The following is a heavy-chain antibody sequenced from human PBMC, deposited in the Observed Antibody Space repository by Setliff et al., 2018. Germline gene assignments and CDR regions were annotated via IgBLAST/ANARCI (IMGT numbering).Heavy chain of an antibody. J-gene: IGHJ6*02. V-gene: IGHV4-59*11. Sequence: SETLSLTCTVSGGSISSHYWSWIRQPPGKGLEWIGSIYYSGSTNYNPSLKSRVTISVDTSKNQFSLKLSSVTAADTAVYYCARGKDYGMDVWGQGTTVTVSS. CDR3: ARGKDYGMDV. CDR2: IYYSGST. CDR1: GGSISSHY. D-gene: IGHD2-15*01.